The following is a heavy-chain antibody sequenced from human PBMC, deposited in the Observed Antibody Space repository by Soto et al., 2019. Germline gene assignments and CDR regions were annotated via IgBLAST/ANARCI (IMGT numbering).Heavy chain of an antibody. D-gene: IGHD2-8*01. CDR2: ISSNGRST. Sequence: GGSLRLSCATSGFTFSTYAMHWVRQAPGKGLEYVSAISSNGRSTYYANSVKGRFTISRDNSKNTLYLQMDSLRAEDMAVYYCARDRCTNGVCYAPSDYWGQGTLVTVPQ. J-gene: IGHJ4*02. V-gene: IGHV3-64*01. CDR3: ARDRCTNGVCYAPSDY. CDR1: GFTFSTYA.